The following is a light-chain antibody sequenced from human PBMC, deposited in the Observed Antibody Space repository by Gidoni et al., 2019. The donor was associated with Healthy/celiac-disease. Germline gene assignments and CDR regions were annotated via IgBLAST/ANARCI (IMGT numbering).Light chain of an antibody. V-gene: IGKV1-39*01. CDR2: AAS. Sequence: DIQMTQSPSSLSESVGDRVTITCRASPSISSYLNWYQQKPGKAHKLLIYAASSLQSGVQSRLSGSGSGTDFTRTISSLQPEDFATYYCQQSYSTPLTFGPGTKVEIK. J-gene: IGKJ3*01. CDR1: PSISSY. CDR3: QQSYSTPLT.